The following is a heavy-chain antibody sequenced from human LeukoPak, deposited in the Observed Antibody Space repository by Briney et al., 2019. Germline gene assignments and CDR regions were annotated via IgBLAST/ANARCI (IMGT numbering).Heavy chain of an antibody. V-gene: IGHV1-2*02. CDR2: INPNSGGT. J-gene: IGHJ6*03. CDR3: ARGLYYYYYYMDV. Sequence: GASVKVSCKASGDTFTGYYIHWVRQAPGQGLEWMGWINPNSGGTNYAQKFQGRVTMTRDTSISTAYMELSRLRSDDTAVYYCARGLYYYYYYMDVWGEGTTVTISS. CDR1: GDTFTGYY.